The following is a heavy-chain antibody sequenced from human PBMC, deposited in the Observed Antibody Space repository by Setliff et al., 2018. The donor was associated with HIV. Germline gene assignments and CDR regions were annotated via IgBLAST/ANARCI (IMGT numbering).Heavy chain of an antibody. CDR1: GGSFSDYY. CDR3: ASPRSLLVWYDAFDI. Sequence: SETLSLTCAVYGGSFSDYYWSWIRQPPGKDLEWIGSIYFSGSTYYNPSLKSRLTISVDTSKNQFSLKLRSVTAADTAVYYCASPRSLLVWYDAFDIWGQGTMVTVSS. V-gene: IGHV4-34*01. D-gene: IGHD3-16*01. CDR2: IYFSGST. J-gene: IGHJ3*02.